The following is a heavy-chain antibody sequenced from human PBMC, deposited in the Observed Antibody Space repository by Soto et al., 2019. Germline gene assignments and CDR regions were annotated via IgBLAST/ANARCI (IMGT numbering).Heavy chain of an antibody. CDR1: GYTFTNYA. D-gene: IGHD3-10*01. CDR2: INAGNGNA. J-gene: IGHJ3*02. CDR3: ARLRGILWFGELLHAFDI. Sequence: ASVKVSCKASGYTFTNYAMHWVRQAPGQRLEWMGWINAGNGNAKYSQKFQGRVTITRDTSASTAYMELSSLRSEDTAVYYCARLRGILWFGELLHAFDIWGQGTMVTVSS. V-gene: IGHV1-3*01.